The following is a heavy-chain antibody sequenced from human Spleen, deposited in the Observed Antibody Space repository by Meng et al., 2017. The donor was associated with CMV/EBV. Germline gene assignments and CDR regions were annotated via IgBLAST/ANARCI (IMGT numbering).Heavy chain of an antibody. Sequence: SETLSLTCTVSGGSISSSSYYWGWIRQPPGKGLEWIGSIYYSGSTYYNPSLKSRVTISVDTSKNQFSLKLSSVTAADTAVYYCARVSDWSGYFGVDYWGQGTLVTVSS. CDR2: IYYSGST. CDR1: GGSISSSSYY. CDR3: ARVSDWSGYFGVDY. J-gene: IGHJ4*02. V-gene: IGHV4-39*07. D-gene: IGHD3-3*01.